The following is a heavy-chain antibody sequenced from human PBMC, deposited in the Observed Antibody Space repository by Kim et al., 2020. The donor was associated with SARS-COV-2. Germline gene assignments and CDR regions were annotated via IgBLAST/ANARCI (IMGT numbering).Heavy chain of an antibody. Sequence: GGSLRLSCAASGFTFSSYSMNWVRQAPGKGLEWVSSISSSSSYIYYADSVKGRFTISRDNAKNSLYLQMNSLRAEDTAVYYCARDTTDFWSGYYTGGYYYYGMAVWGQGTTVTVSS. CDR1: GFTFSSYS. CDR2: ISSSSSYI. V-gene: IGHV3-21*01. J-gene: IGHJ6*02. D-gene: IGHD3-3*01. CDR3: ARDTTDFWSGYYTGGYYYYGMAV.